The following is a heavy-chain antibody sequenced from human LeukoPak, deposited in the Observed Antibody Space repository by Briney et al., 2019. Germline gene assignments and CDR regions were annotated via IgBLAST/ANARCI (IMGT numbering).Heavy chain of an antibody. D-gene: IGHD6-19*01. CDR3: ARAWLERWGDY. CDR2: ISSSSSTI. Sequence: GGSLRLSCAASGFTFSSYSMNWVRQAPGKGLEWVSYISSSSSTIYYADSVKGRFTISRDNAKNSLYLQMNSLRAEDTAVYYCARAWLERWGDYWGQGTLVTVSS. J-gene: IGHJ4*02. CDR1: GFTFSSYS. V-gene: IGHV3-48*04.